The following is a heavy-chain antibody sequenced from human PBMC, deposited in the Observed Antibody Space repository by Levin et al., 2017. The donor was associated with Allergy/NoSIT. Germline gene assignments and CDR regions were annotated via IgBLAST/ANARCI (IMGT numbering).Heavy chain of an antibody. CDR2: ISSSGGST. D-gene: IGHD3-22*01. Sequence: PGGSLRLSCAASGFTFSSYAMTWVRQAPGKGLEWLSGISSSGGSTYYADSVKGRFTISRDNSKNTLYLQMNSLTAEDTAVYYCAKNGPEVVISPDYWGQGILVTVSS. V-gene: IGHV3-23*01. CDR3: AKNGPEVVISPDY. CDR1: GFTFSSYA. J-gene: IGHJ4*02.